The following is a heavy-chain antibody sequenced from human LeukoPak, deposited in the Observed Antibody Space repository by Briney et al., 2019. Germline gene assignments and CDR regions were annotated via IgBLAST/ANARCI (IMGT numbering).Heavy chain of an antibody. CDR2: ISSSSSYI. J-gene: IGHJ6*04. CDR3: ARDGTPIYSNGWVYMDA. Sequence: GGSLRLSCAASGFTFSSYSMNWVRQAPGKGLEWVSSISSSSSYIYYADSVKGRFTISRDNAKNSLYLQMNSLRAEDTAVYYCARDGTPIYSNGWVYMDAWGKGTTVTVSS. CDR1: GFTFSSYS. D-gene: IGHD6-25*01. V-gene: IGHV3-21*01.